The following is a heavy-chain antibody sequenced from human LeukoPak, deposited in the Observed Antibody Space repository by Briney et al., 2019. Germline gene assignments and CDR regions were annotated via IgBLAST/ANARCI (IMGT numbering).Heavy chain of an antibody. CDR1: GYSFTSYW. D-gene: IGHD2-2*01. CDR3: ARGYCSSTSCYGLDY. CDR2: IYPGDSDT. V-gene: IGHV5-51*01. Sequence: GESLKISCKGSGYSFTSYWIGWVRQMPGKGLEWMGIIYPGDSDTRYSPSFQGLVTISADKSISTAYLQWSSLKASDTAMYYCARGYCSSTSCYGLDYWGQGTLVTVSS. J-gene: IGHJ4*02.